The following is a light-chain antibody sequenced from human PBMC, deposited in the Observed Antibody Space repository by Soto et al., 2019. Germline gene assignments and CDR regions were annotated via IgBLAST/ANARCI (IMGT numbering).Light chain of an antibody. J-gene: IGLJ1*01. Sequence: QSVLTQPPSVSGAPGQRVTISCTGSSSNIGAGRDVHWYQQLPGTAPILLIYGDSNRPSWVTDRFSGSKSDASASLAINGLQAEDESEYHCLSYDGDMSSTRYVFGTGTKLSVL. V-gene: IGLV1-40*01. CDR2: GDS. CDR3: LSYDGDMSSTRYV. CDR1: SSNIGAGRD.